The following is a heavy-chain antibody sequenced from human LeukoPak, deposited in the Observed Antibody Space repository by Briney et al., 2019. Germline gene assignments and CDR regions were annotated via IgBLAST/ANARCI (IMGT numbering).Heavy chain of an antibody. CDR2: ISGSGGSK. CDR3: AKDRIRYYYDSSGNEYFQH. V-gene: IGHV3-23*01. J-gene: IGHJ1*01. D-gene: IGHD3-22*01. CDR1: GITFSSYA. Sequence: GGPLRLSCAASGITFSSYAMSWVRQATGKGLEWVSAISGSGGSKYYADSVKGRFTISRDNSKNTLYLQMNSLRAEDTAVYYCAKDRIRYYYDSSGNEYFQHWGQGTLVTVSS.